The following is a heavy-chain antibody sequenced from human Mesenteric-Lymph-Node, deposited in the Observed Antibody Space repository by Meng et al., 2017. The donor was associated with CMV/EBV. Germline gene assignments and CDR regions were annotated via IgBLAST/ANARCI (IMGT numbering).Heavy chain of an antibody. CDR1: GYSISSGYY. D-gene: IGHD6-13*01. V-gene: IGHV4-38-2*02. CDR3: ARVYSSSWTIDY. J-gene: IGHJ4*02. CDR2: IYHSGST. Sequence: SETLSLTCTVSGYSISSGYYWGWIRQPPGKGLEYIGRIYHSGSTYYNPSLQSRVTISVDTSKNQFSLKLNSVTAADTAVYYCARVYSSSWTIDYWGQGTLVTVSS.